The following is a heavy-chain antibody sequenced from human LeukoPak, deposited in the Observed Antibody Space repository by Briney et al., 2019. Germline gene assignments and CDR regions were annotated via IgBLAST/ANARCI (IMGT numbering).Heavy chain of an antibody. Sequence: PGGSLRLSCAASGFSFRNYGMHWVRQAPGKGLDWVAFIVNVGSDKYYADSVKGRFTISRDNSKNTLYLQMNILRADDTAVYFCARHDSFIPHWGQGTLVTVSS. CDR3: ARHDSFIPH. D-gene: IGHD5-18*01. J-gene: IGHJ4*02. CDR1: GFSFRNYG. CDR2: IVNVGSDK. V-gene: IGHV3-33*05.